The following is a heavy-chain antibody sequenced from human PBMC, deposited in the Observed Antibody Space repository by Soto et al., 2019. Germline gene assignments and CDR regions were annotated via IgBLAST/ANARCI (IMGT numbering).Heavy chain of an antibody. CDR2: ISYDGSNK. Sequence: QVQLVESGGGVVQPGRSLRLSCAASGFTFSSYGMHWVRQAPGKGLEWVAVISYDGSNKYYADSVKGRFTISRDNSKKTLYLQMNSLRAEDTAVYYYAKDPGIKWSFDYWGQGTLVTVSS. V-gene: IGHV3-30*18. CDR1: GFTFSSYG. J-gene: IGHJ4*02. D-gene: IGHD2-21*01. CDR3: AKDPGIKWSFDY.